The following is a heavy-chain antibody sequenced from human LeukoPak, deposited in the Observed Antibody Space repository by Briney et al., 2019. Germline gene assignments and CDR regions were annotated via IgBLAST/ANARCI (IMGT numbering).Heavy chain of an antibody. CDR3: AREHSSSWVDY. Sequence: SETLSLTCAVYGGSFSGYYWSWIRQPPGKGLEWIGYIYYSGSTNYNPSLKSRVTIPVDTSKNQFSLKLSSVTAADTAVYYCAREHSSSWVDYWGQGILVSVSS. V-gene: IGHV4-59*01. J-gene: IGHJ4*02. D-gene: IGHD6-13*01. CDR2: IYYSGST. CDR1: GGSFSGYY.